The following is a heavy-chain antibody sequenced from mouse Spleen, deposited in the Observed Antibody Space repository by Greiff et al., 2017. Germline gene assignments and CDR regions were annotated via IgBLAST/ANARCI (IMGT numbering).Heavy chain of an antibody. J-gene: IGHJ4*01. CDR3: ARPYEYDGMDY. CDR2: ISSGGSYT. D-gene: IGHD2-4*01. Sequence: EVPGVESGGGLVKPGGSLKLSCAASGFSFSSYAMSWVRQTPEKRLEWVATISSGGSYTYYPDSVKGRFTISRDNAKNTLYLQMSSLRSEDTAMYYCARPYEYDGMDYWGQGTSVTVSS. V-gene: IGHV5-9-3*01. CDR1: GFSFSSYA.